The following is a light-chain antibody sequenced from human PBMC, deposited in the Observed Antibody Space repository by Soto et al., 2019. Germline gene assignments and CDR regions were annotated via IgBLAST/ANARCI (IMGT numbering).Light chain of an antibody. Sequence: DIQMTQSPSTLSASVGDRVTITCRASQSISSWLAWYQQKPGKAPKLLIYKASSLESGVPSRFSGSGSGTEFTLTISSLQPDDFANYYCQQYNSVSLLTFGGGTKVEIQ. J-gene: IGKJ4*01. CDR2: KAS. V-gene: IGKV1-5*03. CDR3: QQYNSVSLLT. CDR1: QSISSW.